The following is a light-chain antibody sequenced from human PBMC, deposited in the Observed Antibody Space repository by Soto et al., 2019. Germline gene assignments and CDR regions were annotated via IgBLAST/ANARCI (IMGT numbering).Light chain of an antibody. Sequence: QSVLTQPPSVSGAPGQRVTISCIGNSSNIGAGYDVHWYQQLPGTAPKLLIYGNTNRPSGVPDRFSGSKSGTSASLAISGLQAEDEADYYCQSSDSRLSPFVVFGGGTKVTVL. J-gene: IGLJ2*01. CDR2: GNT. CDR3: QSSDSRLSPFVV. CDR1: SSNIGAGYD. V-gene: IGLV1-40*01.